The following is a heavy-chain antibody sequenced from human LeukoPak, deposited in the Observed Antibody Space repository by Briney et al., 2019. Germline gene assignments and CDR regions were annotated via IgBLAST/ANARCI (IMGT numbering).Heavy chain of an antibody. CDR2: IYYGGST. J-gene: IGHJ4*02. V-gene: IGHV4-30-4*01. D-gene: IGHD3-10*01. Sequence: PSQTLSLTCTVSGVSISSGDYYWSWIRQPPGKGLEWIGYIYYGGSTYYNPSLKSRVTISVDTSKNQFSLKLSSVTAADTAVYYCASLISVRGVIIDYWGQGTLVTVSS. CDR1: GVSISSGDYY. CDR3: ASLISVRGVIIDY.